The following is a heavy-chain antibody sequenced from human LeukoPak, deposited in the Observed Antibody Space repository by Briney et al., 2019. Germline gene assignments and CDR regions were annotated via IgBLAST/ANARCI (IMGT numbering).Heavy chain of an antibody. D-gene: IGHD2-2*02. CDR3: ARTLGYCRSTSCYTPGSSGWFDP. CDR1: GGSFSGYY. J-gene: IGHJ5*02. V-gene: IGHV4-34*01. CDR2: INHSGST. Sequence: SETLSLTCAVYGGSFSGYYWSWIRQPPGKGLEWIGEINHSGSTNYNPSLKSRVTISVDTSKNQFSLKLSSVTAAATAVYYCARTLGYCRSTSCYTPGSSGWFDPWGQGTLVTVSS.